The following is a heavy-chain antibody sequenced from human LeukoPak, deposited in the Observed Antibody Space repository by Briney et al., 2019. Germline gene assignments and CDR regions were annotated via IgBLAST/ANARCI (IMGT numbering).Heavy chain of an antibody. Sequence: SETLSLTCTVSGGSISSGGYYWSWIRQHPGKGLEWIGYIYYSGSTYYNPSLKSRVTISVDTSKNQFPLKLSSVTAADTAVYYCARSYGDSTDFDYWGQGTLVTVSS. V-gene: IGHV4-31*03. CDR1: GGSISSGGYY. D-gene: IGHD4-17*01. J-gene: IGHJ4*02. CDR3: ARSYGDSTDFDY. CDR2: IYYSGST.